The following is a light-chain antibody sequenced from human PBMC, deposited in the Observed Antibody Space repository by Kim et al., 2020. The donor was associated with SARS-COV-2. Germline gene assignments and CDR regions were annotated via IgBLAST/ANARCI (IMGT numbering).Light chain of an antibody. V-gene: IGLV3-1*01. CDR1: NLGNKY. CDR2: QDS. J-gene: IGLJ2*01. CDR3: QAWDGSTVV. Sequence: SYELTQPPSVSVSPGQTASIPCSGDNLGNKYACWYQQKPGQSPVLVIYQDSKRPSGIPERFSGSNSGNTAALIISGTQAMDEADYYCQAWDGSTVVFGGG.